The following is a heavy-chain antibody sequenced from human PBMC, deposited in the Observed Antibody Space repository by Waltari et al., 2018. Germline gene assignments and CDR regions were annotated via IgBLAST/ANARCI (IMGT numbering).Heavy chain of an antibody. J-gene: IGHJ6*02. D-gene: IGHD2-15*01. CDR3: GKDITPGGMDV. V-gene: IGHV3-9*01. CDR1: GFNFYDHA. Sequence: EVQRVESGGGLVQPGRSLRLSCTASGFNFYDHAMHWVRQAPGKGLEWVSGISWDSVNTGYADSVKGRFTISRDNAKNLLYLQMNNLRVEDTAFYYCGKDITPGGMDVWGRGTAVTVSS. CDR2: ISWDSVNT.